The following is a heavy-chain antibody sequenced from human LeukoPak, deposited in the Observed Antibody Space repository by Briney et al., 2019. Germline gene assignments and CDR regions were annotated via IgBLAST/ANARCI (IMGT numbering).Heavy chain of an antibody. Sequence: SETLSLTCTVSGYSISSGYYWGWIRQPPGKGLEWIGSIYHSGSTYYNPSLKSRVTISVDTSKNQFSLKLSSVTAADTAVYYCARDVRDVSYYYYYYYMDVWGKGTTVTVSS. CDR1: GYSISSGYY. J-gene: IGHJ6*03. D-gene: IGHD3-16*01. V-gene: IGHV4-38-2*02. CDR3: ARDVRDVSYYYYYYYMDV. CDR2: IYHSGST.